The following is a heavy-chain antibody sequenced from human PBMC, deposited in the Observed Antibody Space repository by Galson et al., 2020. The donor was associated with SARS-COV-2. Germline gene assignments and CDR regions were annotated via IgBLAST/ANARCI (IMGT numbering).Heavy chain of an antibody. Sequence: GESLKISCAASGFTFDDYAMHWVRQRPGKGLEWVSLITWDGFSTFYADSVKGRFTITRDNSRNSIYLQMNSLRAEDTALYYCAKGLRWRAPNGMDVWGQGTTVTVSS. V-gene: IGHV3-43D*03. CDR2: ITWDGFST. CDR1: GFTFDDYA. CDR3: AKGLRWRAPNGMDV. D-gene: IGHD2-15*01. J-gene: IGHJ6*02.